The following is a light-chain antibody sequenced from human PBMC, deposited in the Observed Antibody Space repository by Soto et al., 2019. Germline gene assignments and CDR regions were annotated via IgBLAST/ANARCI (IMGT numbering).Light chain of an antibody. J-gene: IGKJ1*01. Sequence: EVVLTQSPATLSLYPGEXATLSCRGRQSVRSKLVCCHQKPGQAPRLXIDDASTRAQGIPARYSGSGSGTEFNCTISSLQSEDFAVYFGQQYNKWPRTFGQGTKVDIK. CDR1: QSVRSK. V-gene: IGKV3-15*01. CDR3: QQYNKWPRT. CDR2: DAS.